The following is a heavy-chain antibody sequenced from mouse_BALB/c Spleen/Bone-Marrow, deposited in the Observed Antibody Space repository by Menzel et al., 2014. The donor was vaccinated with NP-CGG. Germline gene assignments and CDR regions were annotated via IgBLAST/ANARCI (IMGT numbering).Heavy chain of an antibody. J-gene: IGHJ2*01. Sequence: EVHLVESGPSLVKPSQTLSLTCSVTGDSITSGYWNWIRKSPGNKLEYMGFISYGGGTYYNPSLRSRISITRDTSKNQYYLHLNSVTTEDTATYYCARTHYYGWFDYWGQGTTLTVSS. V-gene: IGHV3-8*02. CDR1: GDSITSGY. CDR2: ISYGGGT. CDR3: ARTHYYGWFDY. D-gene: IGHD1-2*01.